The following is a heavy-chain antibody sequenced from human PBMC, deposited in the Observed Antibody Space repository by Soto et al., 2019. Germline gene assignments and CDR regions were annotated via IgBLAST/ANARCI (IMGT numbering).Heavy chain of an antibody. CDR2: TYYRSKWFN. V-gene: IGHV6-1*01. Sequence: QVQLQQSGPGLVKPSQTLSLTCAISGDXXXXXXXXXNWXXQSPSRGLEWLGRTYYRSKWFNNYALSVKSRITINPDTSKNXXSXXXXXXXXXXXXXXXXXXXXXXXXYWGQGTLVTVSS. CDR1: GDXXXXXXXX. J-gene: IGHJ4*02. CDR3: XXXXXXXXY.